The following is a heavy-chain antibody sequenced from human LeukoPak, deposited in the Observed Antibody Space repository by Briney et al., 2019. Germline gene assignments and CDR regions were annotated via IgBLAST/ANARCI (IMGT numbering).Heavy chain of an antibody. Sequence: PGGSLRLSCAASGFTFSSYWMSWVRQAPGKGLEWVSYISSSGSTIYYADSVKGRFTISRDNAKKSLYLQMDSLRAEDTAVYYCARDGGDYGSGSYYAYWGQGTLVTVSS. CDR2: ISSSGSTI. D-gene: IGHD3-10*01. J-gene: IGHJ4*02. V-gene: IGHV3-48*04. CDR3: ARDGGDYGSGSYYAY. CDR1: GFTFSSYW.